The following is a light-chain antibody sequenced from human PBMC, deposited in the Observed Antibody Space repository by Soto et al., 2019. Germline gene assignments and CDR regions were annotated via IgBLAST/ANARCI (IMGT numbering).Light chain of an antibody. J-gene: IGLJ2*01. V-gene: IGLV2-8*01. CDR1: SSDVGGHNY. CDR3: TSYAGSDNVI. CDR2: EVI. Sequence: QSALTQPPSASGSPGQSVTISCTGTSSDVGGHNYVSWYQQHPGKAPKLLIYEVIQRPSGVPDRFSGSKSGNTASLTVSGXXAEXXADXXCTSYAGSDNVIFGGGTQLTVL.